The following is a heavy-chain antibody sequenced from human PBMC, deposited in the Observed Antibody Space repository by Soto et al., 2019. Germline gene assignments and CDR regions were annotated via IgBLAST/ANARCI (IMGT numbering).Heavy chain of an antibody. CDR1: GFVFTNFN. V-gene: IGHV3-21*02. J-gene: IGHJ6*02. CDR3: VGQRERFGDFDPTLSGLDV. CDR2: IRSDSSYI. Sequence: EAQVVESGGGLVKPGESLRLSCAASGFVFTNFNMHWVRQAPGKGLEWVSSIRSDSSYIYDAASVRGRFTIPRDNAEKALFLHMSSLRAEDTAVYYCVGQRERFGDFDPTLSGLDVWGQGTTVTVSS. D-gene: IGHD4-17*01.